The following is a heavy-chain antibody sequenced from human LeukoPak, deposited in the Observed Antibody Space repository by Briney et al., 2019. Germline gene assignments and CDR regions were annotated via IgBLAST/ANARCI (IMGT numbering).Heavy chain of an antibody. CDR3: AKDLRDVYSSSSVVGVDY. J-gene: IGHJ4*02. V-gene: IGHV3-20*04. CDR1: GFTFDDYG. D-gene: IGHD6-6*01. Sequence: GGSLRLPCAASGFTFDDYGMSWVRQAPGKGLEWVSGINWNGGSTGYADSVKGRFTISRDNSKNTLYLQMNSLRAEDTAVYYCAKDLRDVYSSSSVVGVDYWGQGTLVTVSS. CDR2: INWNGGST.